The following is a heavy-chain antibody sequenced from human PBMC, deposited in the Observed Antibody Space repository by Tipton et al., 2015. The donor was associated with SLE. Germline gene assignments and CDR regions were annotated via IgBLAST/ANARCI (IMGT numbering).Heavy chain of an antibody. CDR3: ARDLPLVVAATGGYYGMDV. Sequence: SLRLSCAASGFTFSSYAMSWVRQAPGKGLEWVSAISGSGGSTYYADSVKGRFTISRDNSKNSLYLQMNSLRAEDTAVYYCARDLPLVVAATGGYYGMDVWGQGTTVTVSS. D-gene: IGHD2-15*01. J-gene: IGHJ6*02. CDR2: ISGSGGST. CDR1: GFTFSSYA. V-gene: IGHV3-23*01.